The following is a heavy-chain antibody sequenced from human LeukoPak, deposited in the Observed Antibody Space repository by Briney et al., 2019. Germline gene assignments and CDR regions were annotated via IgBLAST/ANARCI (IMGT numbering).Heavy chain of an antibody. Sequence: PSETLSLTCTVSGGSISSSISSFYWSSIRQPPGKGLEWIGYIYYSGSSNYNPSLQSRVTISVDTSKNQFSLNLSSVTAADTAVYYCARSPGYNYGYGYFDYWGQGTLVTVSS. J-gene: IGHJ4*02. CDR2: IYYSGSS. CDR1: GGSISSSISSFY. V-gene: IGHV4-61*01. CDR3: ARSPGYNYGYGYFDY. D-gene: IGHD5-18*01.